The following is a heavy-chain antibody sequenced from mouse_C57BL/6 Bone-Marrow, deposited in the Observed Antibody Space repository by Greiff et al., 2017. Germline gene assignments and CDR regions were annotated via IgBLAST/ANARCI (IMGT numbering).Heavy chain of an antibody. J-gene: IGHJ2*01. V-gene: IGHV1-9*01. Sequence: QVQLQQSGAELMKPGASVKLSCKATGYTFTGYWVEWVQQRPGHGLEWIGEILPGSGSTNYNEKFTGKATFTADTSSNTAYMQLSSLTTEDSAIYYCARWLLLRPGYFDYWGQGTTLTVSS. D-gene: IGHD1-1*01. CDR2: ILPGSGST. CDR1: GYTFTGYW. CDR3: ARWLLLRPGYFDY.